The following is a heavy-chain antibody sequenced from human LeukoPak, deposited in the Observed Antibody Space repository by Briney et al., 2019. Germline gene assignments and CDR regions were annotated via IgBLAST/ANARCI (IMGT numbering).Heavy chain of an antibody. J-gene: IGHJ6*04. CDR3: AKSRVIAAAGTPPYYYYGMDV. V-gene: IGHV3-23*01. D-gene: IGHD6-13*01. CDR2: ISGSGGST. CDR1: GFTFSSYA. Sequence: GRSLRLSCAASGFTFSSYAMSWVRQAPGKGLEWVSAISGSGGSTYYADSVKGRFTISRDNSKNTLYLQMNSLRAEDTAVYYCAKSRVIAAAGTPPYYYYGMDVWGKGTTVTVSS.